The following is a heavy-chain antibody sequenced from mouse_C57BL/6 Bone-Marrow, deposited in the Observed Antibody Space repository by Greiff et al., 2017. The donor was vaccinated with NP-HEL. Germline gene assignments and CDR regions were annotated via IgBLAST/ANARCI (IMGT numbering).Heavy chain of an antibody. CDR2: IWWDDDK. Sequence: QVTLKECGPGILQPSQTLSLTCSFSGFSLSTFGMGVGWIRPPSGKGLEWLAHIWWDDDKYYNPALKSRLTISKDTSKNQVFLKIANVDTADIATYYCARIVITTVVATGDYAMDYWGQGTSVTVSS. CDR3: ARIVITTVVATGDYAMDY. V-gene: IGHV8-8*01. D-gene: IGHD1-1*01. J-gene: IGHJ4*01. CDR1: GFSLSTFGMG.